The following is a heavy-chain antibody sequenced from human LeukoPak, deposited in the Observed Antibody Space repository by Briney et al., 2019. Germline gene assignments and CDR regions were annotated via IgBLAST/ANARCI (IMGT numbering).Heavy chain of an antibody. D-gene: IGHD3-22*01. Sequence: GASVKVSCKASGYTFSTYGISWVRQAPGQGPEWMGWISAYNGNTYHAQKVQGRVTMTTDTSTNTAFVELRGLRSDDTAVYYCARDLSTRYSDTSGYSPSDYWGQGSLVTVSP. J-gene: IGHJ4*02. CDR1: GYTFSTYG. V-gene: IGHV1-18*01. CDR3: ARDLSTRYSDTSGYSPSDY. CDR2: ISAYNGNT.